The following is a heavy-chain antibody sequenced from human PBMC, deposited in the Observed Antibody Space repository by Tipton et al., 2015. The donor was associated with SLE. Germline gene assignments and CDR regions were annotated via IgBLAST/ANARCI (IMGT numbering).Heavy chain of an antibody. CDR3: ARQGDVGMDV. CDR1: GYSFTSYW. Sequence: QSGAEVKKPGESLKISCKASGYSFTSYWIGWVRQTPGKGLEWMGIIFPGDSDIRYSPSFQGRVTISADKSISTAYLQWNSLQASDTAIYYCARQGDVGMDVWGQGTTVTVSS. V-gene: IGHV5-51*01. J-gene: IGHJ6*02. D-gene: IGHD3-16*01. CDR2: IFPGDSDI.